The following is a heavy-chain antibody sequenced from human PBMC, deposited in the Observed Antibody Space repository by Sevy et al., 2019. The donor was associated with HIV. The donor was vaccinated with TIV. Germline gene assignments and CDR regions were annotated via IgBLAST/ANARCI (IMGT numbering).Heavy chain of an antibody. CDR1: GFSFSTYW. V-gene: IGHV3-7*01. J-gene: IGHJ3*02. CDR3: ARDGGFCSGGTCYDVFDI. D-gene: IGHD2-15*01. CDR2: IKQDGSEK. Sequence: GGYLRLSCAASGFSFSTYWMTCVRQAPGKGLEWVANIKQDGSEKYYVDSVTGRFTISRDNAKSSLHLQMNSLRAEDTAVYYCARDGGFCSGGTCYDVFDIWGQGTMVTVSS.